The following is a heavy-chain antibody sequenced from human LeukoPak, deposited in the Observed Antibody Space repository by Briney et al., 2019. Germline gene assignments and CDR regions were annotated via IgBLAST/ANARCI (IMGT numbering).Heavy chain of an antibody. CDR2: IYTSGST. V-gene: IGHV4-38-2*02. D-gene: IGHD1-26*01. J-gene: IGHJ3*02. CDR3: ARDPGVGATTLGAFDI. CDR1: GYSISSGYY. Sequence: SETLSLTCTVSGYSISSGYYWGWIRQPPGKGLEWIGRIYTSGSTNYNPSLKSRVTMSVDTSKNQFSLKLNSVTAADTAVYYCARDPGVGATTLGAFDIWGQGTMVTVSS.